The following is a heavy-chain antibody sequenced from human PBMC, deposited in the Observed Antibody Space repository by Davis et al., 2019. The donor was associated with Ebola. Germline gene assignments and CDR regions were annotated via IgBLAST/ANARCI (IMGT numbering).Heavy chain of an antibody. V-gene: IGHV4-39*07. J-gene: IGHJ4*01. CDR2: FYYSGST. CDR1: GGSISSSSYY. D-gene: IGHD2/OR15-2a*01. CDR3: ARAGRSSNSRYFDY. Sequence: SETLSLTCTVSGGSISSSSYYWGWIRQPPGKGLEWIGSFYYSGSTYYNPSLKSRVTISVDTSKNQFSLRLTSVTAADTAVYYCARAGRSSNSRYFDYWGQGNLVTVSS.